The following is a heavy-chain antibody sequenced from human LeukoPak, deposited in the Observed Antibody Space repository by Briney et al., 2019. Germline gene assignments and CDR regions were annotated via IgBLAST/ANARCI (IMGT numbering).Heavy chain of an antibody. CDR1: GGSISSRTYY. CDR2: IYYSGST. J-gene: IGHJ4*02. V-gene: IGHV4-39*01. CDR3: ARFVDSYGSGSYPHY. Sequence: PSETLSLTCTVSGGSISSRTYYWGWIRQPPGKGLEWIGSIYYSGSTYYNPSLNSRVTISVNTSKNQFPLKLSSVTAADTAVYYCARFVDSYGSGSYPHYWGQGTLVTVSS. D-gene: IGHD3-10*01.